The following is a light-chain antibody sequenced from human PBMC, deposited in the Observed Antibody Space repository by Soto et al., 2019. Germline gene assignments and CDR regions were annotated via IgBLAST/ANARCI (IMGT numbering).Light chain of an antibody. CDR3: QQYGSSPLMYT. CDR1: QSVSSSY. CDR2: GAS. Sequence: EIVLTQPPGTLSLSPGERATLSCRASQSVSSSYLAWYQQKPGQAPRLLIYGASSRATDIPDRFSGSGSGTDFTLTISRLEPEDFAVYYCQQYGSSPLMYTFGQGTKLEIK. J-gene: IGKJ2*01. V-gene: IGKV3-20*01.